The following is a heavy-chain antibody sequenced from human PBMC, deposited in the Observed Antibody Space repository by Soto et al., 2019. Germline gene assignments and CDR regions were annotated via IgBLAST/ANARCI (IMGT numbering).Heavy chain of an antibody. V-gene: IGHV1-18*01. CDR3: ARGVYYYYYYGMDV. CDR1: GYTFTSYG. CDR2: ISAYNGKT. Sequence: ASVKVSCKASGYTFTSYGISWVRQAHGQGLEWMGWISAYNGKTNYAQKLQGRVTMTTDTSTSTAYMELRSLRSDDTAVYYCARGVYYYYYYGMDVWGQGTTVTVSS. J-gene: IGHJ6*02.